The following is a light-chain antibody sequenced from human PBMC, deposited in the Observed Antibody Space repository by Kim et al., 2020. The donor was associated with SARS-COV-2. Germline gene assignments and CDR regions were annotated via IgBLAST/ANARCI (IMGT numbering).Light chain of an antibody. CDR2: AAS. CDR3: QQSYRTPPT. CDR1: QSITKY. V-gene: IGKV1-39*01. J-gene: IGKJ1*01. Sequence: ASVGDRVTITCRASQSITKYLNWYQHKPGKAPKLLISAASILQSGVPSSFSGSGSGTDFTLTISSLQPEDFATYYCQQSYRTPPTFGQGTKVDIK.